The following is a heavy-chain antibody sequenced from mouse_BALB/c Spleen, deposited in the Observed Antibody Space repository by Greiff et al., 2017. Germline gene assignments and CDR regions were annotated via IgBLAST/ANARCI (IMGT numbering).Heavy chain of an antibody. Sequence: EVKLMESGGGLVQPGGSLKLSCAASGFTFSSYGMSWVRQTPDKRLELVATINSNGGSTYYPDSVKGRFTISRDNAKNTLYLQMSSLKSEDTAMYYCARIYDGYYVDFDYWGQGTTLTVSS. CDR2: INSNGGST. CDR3: ARIYDGYYVDFDY. J-gene: IGHJ2*01. CDR1: GFTFSSYG. V-gene: IGHV5-6-3*01. D-gene: IGHD2-3*01.